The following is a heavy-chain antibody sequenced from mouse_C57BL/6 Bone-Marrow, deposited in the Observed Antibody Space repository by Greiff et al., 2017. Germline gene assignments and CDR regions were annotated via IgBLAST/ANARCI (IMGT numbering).Heavy chain of an antibody. CDR3: ARDGILRY. J-gene: IGHJ3*01. V-gene: IGHV3-6*01. D-gene: IGHD1-1*01. CDR2: ISYDGSN. CDR1: GYSITSGYY. Sequence: VQLQQSGPGLVKPSQSLSLTCSVTGYSITSGYYWNWIRQFPGNKLEWMGYISYDGSNNYNPSLKNRISITRDTSKNQFFLKLNSVTTEDTATYYCARDGILRYWGQGTLVTVSA.